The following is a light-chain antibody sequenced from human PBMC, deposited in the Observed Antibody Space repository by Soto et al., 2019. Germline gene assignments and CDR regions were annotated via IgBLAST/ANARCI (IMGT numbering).Light chain of an antibody. CDR2: DTS. V-gene: IGKV3-15*01. Sequence: EIVMPQSLATLSVSPGAGATLSCRASQGIGDTLAWYQHKPGQTHRLLIYDTSTRATGVPARFSGSRSGTEFTLTINSLQSEDFAVYYCQSYNNWPLTFGGGTKVDIK. CDR3: QSYNNWPLT. J-gene: IGKJ4*01. CDR1: QGIGDT.